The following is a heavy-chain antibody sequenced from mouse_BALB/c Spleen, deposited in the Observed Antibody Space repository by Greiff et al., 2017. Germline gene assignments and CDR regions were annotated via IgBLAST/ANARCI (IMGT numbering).Heavy chain of an antibody. J-gene: IGHJ4*01. CDR2: INPGSGGT. CDR1: GYAFTNYL. CDR3: ARVNSNALDY. Sequence: QVQLQQSGAELVRPGTSVKVSCKASGYAFTNYLIEWVKERPGQGLEWIGVINPGSGGTNYNEKFKGKATLTADKSSSTAYMQLSSLTSDDSAVYFCARVNSNALDYWGQGTSVTVSS. V-gene: IGHV1-54*01.